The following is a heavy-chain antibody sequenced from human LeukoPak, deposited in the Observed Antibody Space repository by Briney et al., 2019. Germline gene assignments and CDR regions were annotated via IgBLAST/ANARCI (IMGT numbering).Heavy chain of an antibody. CDR1: GFTFSSYA. J-gene: IGHJ3*02. CDR2: ISYDGSNT. V-gene: IGHV3-30*04. D-gene: IGHD2-2*01. Sequence: GWSLTLSCAASGFTFSSYAMHWVRQAPGKGLEWVAVISYDGSNTYYAGSVKGRFTISRDNSKNTLYLQMSSLRAEDTAVYYCARGDIVVVPAASGAFDIWGQGTMVTVSS. CDR3: ARGDIVVVPAASGAFDI.